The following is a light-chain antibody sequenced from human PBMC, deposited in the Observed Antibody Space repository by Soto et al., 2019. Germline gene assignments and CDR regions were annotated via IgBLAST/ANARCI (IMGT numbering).Light chain of an antibody. CDR1: QSISSW. CDR3: HQYHTYLWT. V-gene: IGKV1-5*01. Sequence: DIQMTQSPSTLSASVGDRVTITCRASQSISSWLAWYQQKPGKAPKLLIYDASSLESGVPSRFSGSESGTEFTLTINGLQPDDFATYFCHQYHTYLWTFGQGTKVDI. CDR2: DAS. J-gene: IGKJ1*01.